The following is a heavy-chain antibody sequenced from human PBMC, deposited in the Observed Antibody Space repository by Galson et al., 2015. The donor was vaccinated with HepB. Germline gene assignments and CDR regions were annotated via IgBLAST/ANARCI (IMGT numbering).Heavy chain of an antibody. CDR2: ISASNGDT. J-gene: IGHJ4*02. D-gene: IGHD6-13*01. CDR3: ARDIAAAGVVFDS. V-gene: IGHV1-18*04. CDR1: GYTFTNHY. Sequence: SVKVSCKASGYTFTNHYINWVRQAPGQGLEWMGWISASNGDTKYAQNRQGRVPMTTDTSTSTAYMELRSLRSDDTAVYFCARDIAAAGVVFDSWGQGTLVTVSS.